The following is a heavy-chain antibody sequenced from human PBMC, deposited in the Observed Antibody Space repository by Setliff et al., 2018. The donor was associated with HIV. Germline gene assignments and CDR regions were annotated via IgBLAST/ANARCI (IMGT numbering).Heavy chain of an antibody. CDR3: ARLLRSGYSTTWYEGGAAWWFDP. Sequence: NPSETLSLTCAVYGGSFSGYYWSWIRQSPEKGLEWIGEIHHSRRTNYSPSLKSRVAISLDTSKNQFSLKLSSVTAADTAIYYCARLLRSGYSTTWYEGGAAWWFDPWGQGTLVTVSS. CDR2: IHHSRRT. CDR1: GGSFSGYY. J-gene: IGHJ5*02. V-gene: IGHV4-34*01. D-gene: IGHD6-13*01.